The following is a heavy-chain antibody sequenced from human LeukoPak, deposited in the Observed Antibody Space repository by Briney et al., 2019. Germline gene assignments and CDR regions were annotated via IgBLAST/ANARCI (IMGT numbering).Heavy chain of an antibody. Sequence: GSLRLSCTVSGFTVSSNSMSWIRQPPGKGLEWIGSIYYSGSTYYNPSLKSRVTISVDTPKNQFSLKLSSVTAADTAVYYCARRNCSGGSCSLDYWGQGTLVTVSS. CDR1: GFTVSSNS. J-gene: IGHJ4*02. V-gene: IGHV4-39*01. D-gene: IGHD2-15*01. CDR2: IYYSGST. CDR3: ARRNCSGGSCSLDY.